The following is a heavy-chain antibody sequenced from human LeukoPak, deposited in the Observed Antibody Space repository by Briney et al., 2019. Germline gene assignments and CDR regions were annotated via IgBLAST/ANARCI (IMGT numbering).Heavy chain of an antibody. Sequence: GGSLRLSCAASGFTFSSYGMHWVRQASGKGLEWVGRIRSKANSYATAYAASVKGRFSISRDDSKNTAYLQMNSLKTEDTAVYYCTTVMVTHFDYWGQGTLVTVSS. V-gene: IGHV3-73*01. D-gene: IGHD5-18*01. CDR1: GFTFSSYG. CDR2: IRSKANSYAT. CDR3: TTVMVTHFDY. J-gene: IGHJ4*02.